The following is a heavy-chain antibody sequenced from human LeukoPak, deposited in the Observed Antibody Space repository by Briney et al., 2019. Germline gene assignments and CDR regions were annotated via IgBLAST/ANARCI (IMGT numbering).Heavy chain of an antibody. J-gene: IGHJ4*02. D-gene: IGHD3-10*01. V-gene: IGHV3-23*01. CDR2: ISGSGGST. Sequence: GGSLRLSCAASGFTFSSYGMSWVRQAPGKGLEWVSAISGSGGSTYYADSVKGRFTISRDDSKNTAYLQMNSLKTEDTAVYYCVRHAASGGSGVDHWGQGTLVTVSS. CDR1: GFTFSSYG. CDR3: VRHAASGGSGVDH.